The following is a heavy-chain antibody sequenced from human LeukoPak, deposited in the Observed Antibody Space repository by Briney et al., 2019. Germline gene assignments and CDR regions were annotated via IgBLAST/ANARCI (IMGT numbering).Heavy chain of an antibody. J-gene: IGHJ4*02. CDR2: ISSSSSYI. CDR3: ARDPVDTAMLFDY. D-gene: IGHD5-18*01. Sequence: GGSLRLSCAASGFTFSSYSMNWVRQAPGKGLEWVSSISSSSSYIYYADSVKGRFTISRDNAKNSLYLQMNSLRAEDTAVYYCARDPVDTAMLFDYWGQGTLVTVSS. CDR1: GFTFSSYS. V-gene: IGHV3-21*01.